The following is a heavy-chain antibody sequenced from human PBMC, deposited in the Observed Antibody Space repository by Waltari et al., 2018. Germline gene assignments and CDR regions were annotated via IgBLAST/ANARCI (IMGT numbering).Heavy chain of an antibody. CDR3: NGRDDYNGGH. V-gene: IGHV3-49*03. D-gene: IGHD4-4*01. CDR2: LRREAYGGTP. J-gene: IGHJ4*02. CDR1: GFSFSEYG. Sequence: EVQLVESGGRLVQPGRSLRLSCATSGFSFSEYGISWFCHVPGKGLGWVGVLRREAYGGTPEYAASVRGRFTISRDDSKGLAYLQMNNLRTEDTAVYYCNGRDDYNGGHWGQGTLVTVSS.